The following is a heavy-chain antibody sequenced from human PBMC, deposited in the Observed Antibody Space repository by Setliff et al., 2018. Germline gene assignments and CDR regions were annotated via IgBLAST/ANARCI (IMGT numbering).Heavy chain of an antibody. Sequence: KVSCKASGFTFTYFGISWVRLAPGQGLEWMGWISGHNGKTMYAQKFQDRVVMTTDTDTGTAYMELRSLRFDDSAIYYCAKEPAVSLTEAVRRSYYDYALDVWGQGTTVTVSS. CDR2: ISGHNGKT. CDR1: GFTFTYFG. J-gene: IGHJ6*02. D-gene: IGHD3-10*01. CDR3: AKEPAVSLTEAVRRSYYDYALDV. V-gene: IGHV1-18*01.